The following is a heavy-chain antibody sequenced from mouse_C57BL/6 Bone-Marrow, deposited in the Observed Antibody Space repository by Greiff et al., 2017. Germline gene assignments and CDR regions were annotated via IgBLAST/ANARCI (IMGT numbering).Heavy chain of an antibody. V-gene: IGHV1-81*01. CDR1: GYTFTSYG. CDR2: IYPRSGNT. Sequence: VQLQQSGAELARPGASVKLSCKASGYTFTSYGISWVKQSTGQGLEWIGEIYPRSGNTYYNEKFKGKATLTADKSSSTAYMELRSLTSEDSAVYFCARIGYGSPPWFAYWGQGTLVTVSA. D-gene: IGHD1-1*01. CDR3: ARIGYGSPPWFAY. J-gene: IGHJ3*01.